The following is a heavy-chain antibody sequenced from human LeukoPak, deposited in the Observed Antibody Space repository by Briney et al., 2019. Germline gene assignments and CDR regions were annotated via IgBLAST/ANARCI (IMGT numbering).Heavy chain of an antibody. J-gene: IGHJ4*02. D-gene: IGHD1-26*01. CDR2: INPNSGGT. CDR1: GYTFTGYY. CDR3: ARRIGSSVYYFDY. V-gene: IGHV1-2*02. Sequence: ASVKVSCKASGYTFTGYYMHWVRQAPGQGLEWMGWINPNSGGTNYAQKFQGRVTMTRDTSISTAYMELSRLRSDDTAVYYCARRIGSSVYYFDYWGQGTLDTVSS.